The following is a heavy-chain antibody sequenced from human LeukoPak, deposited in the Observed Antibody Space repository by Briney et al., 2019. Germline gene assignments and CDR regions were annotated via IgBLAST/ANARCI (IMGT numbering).Heavy chain of an antibody. V-gene: IGHV1-18*01. CDR1: GYTFTSYG. Sequence: GASVKVSCTASGYTFTSYGISWVRQAPGQGLEWMGWISAYNGNTNYAQKLQGRVTMTTDTSTSTAYMELRSLRSDDTAVYYCARDPRRSYYGSGGIDYWGQGTLVTVSS. D-gene: IGHD3-10*01. CDR2: ISAYNGNT. J-gene: IGHJ4*02. CDR3: ARDPRRSYYGSGGIDY.